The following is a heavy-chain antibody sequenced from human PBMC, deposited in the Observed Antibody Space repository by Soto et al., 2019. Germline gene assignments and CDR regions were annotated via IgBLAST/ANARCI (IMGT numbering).Heavy chain of an antibody. CDR1: GFTFSSYA. V-gene: IGHV3-30-3*01. Sequence: QVQLVESGGGVVQPGRSLRLSCAASGFTFSSYAMHWVRQAPGKGLEWVAVISYDGSNKYYADSVKGRFTISRDNSKNTLYLQMNSLRAEDTAVYYCARTGIPVAGTPYYVDYWGQGTLVTVSS. CDR2: ISYDGSNK. CDR3: ARTGIPVAGTPYYVDY. D-gene: IGHD6-19*01. J-gene: IGHJ4*02.